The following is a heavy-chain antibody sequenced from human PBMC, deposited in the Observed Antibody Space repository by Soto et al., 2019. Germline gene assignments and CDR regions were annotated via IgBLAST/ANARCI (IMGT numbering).Heavy chain of an antibody. V-gene: IGHV3-30-3*01. CDR2: ISYDGSNK. J-gene: IGHJ6*02. D-gene: IGHD6-19*01. CDR1: GFTFSSYA. CDR3: ARSIAVADYYYYGMDV. Sequence: QVQLVESGGGVVQPGRSLRLSCAASGFTFSSYAMHWVRQAPGKGLEWVAVISYDGSNKYYADSVKGRFTISRDNSKNTLYLQMNSLRAEDTAVYYCARSIAVADYYYYGMDVWGQGTTVTVSS.